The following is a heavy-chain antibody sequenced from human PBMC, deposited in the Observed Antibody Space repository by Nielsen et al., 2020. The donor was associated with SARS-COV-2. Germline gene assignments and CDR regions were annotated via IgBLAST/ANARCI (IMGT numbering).Heavy chain of an antibody. CDR2: ISYDGSNK. D-gene: IGHD3-9*01. CDR1: GFTFSSYG. Sequence: GESLKISCAASGFTFSSYGMHWVRQAPGKGLEWVAVISYDGSNKYYADSVKGRFTISRDNSKNTLYLQMNSLRAEDTAVYYCAKDMRPVLRYFDWPAYWGQGTLVTVSS. V-gene: IGHV3-30*18. J-gene: IGHJ4*02. CDR3: AKDMRPVLRYFDWPAY.